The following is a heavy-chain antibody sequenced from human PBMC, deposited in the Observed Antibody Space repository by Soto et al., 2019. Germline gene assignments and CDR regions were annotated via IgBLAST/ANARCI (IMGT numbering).Heavy chain of an antibody. V-gene: IGHV4-39*01. CDR1: GGSVTNSSYY. J-gene: IGHJ4*02. CDR3: VSQRTTVPTQAYFDY. CDR2: VYYRGRS. Sequence: SETLSLTCTVSGGSVTNSSYYWGWIRQSPGRGMEWIGSVYYRGRSYSKSSVKSRVTISVDTSKNRFSLSLNSVTASDTAVYFCVSQRTTVPTQAYFDYWGPGALVTVSS. D-gene: IGHD4-17*01.